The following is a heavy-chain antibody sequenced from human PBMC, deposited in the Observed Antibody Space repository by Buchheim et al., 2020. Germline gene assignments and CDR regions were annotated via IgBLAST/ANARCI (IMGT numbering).Heavy chain of an antibody. Sequence: QVQLVESGGGVVQPGRSLRLSCAASGFTFSSYGMHWVRQAPGKGLEWVAFIRYDGSNKYYADSVKGRFTISRDNSKNTLYMQRNSLRAEDTAVYYCAKDASGRSGYPAYWGQGTL. V-gene: IGHV3-30*02. D-gene: IGHD3-22*01. CDR2: IRYDGSNK. CDR1: GFTFSSYG. CDR3: AKDASGRSGYPAY. J-gene: IGHJ4*02.